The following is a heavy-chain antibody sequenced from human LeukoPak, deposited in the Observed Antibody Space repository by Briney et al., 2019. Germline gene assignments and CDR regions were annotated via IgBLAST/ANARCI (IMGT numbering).Heavy chain of an antibody. Sequence: GGSLRLSCAASGFIFSSYSMNWVRQAPGKGLECVSSISSSSSYIYYADSVKGRFTISRDNSKNTLYLQMYSLRAEDTAIYYCAKFRGIHTLHPIDYWGQGTLVTVSS. V-gene: IGHV3-21*04. CDR3: AKFRGIHTLHPIDY. J-gene: IGHJ4*02. CDR1: GFIFSSYS. CDR2: ISSSSSYI. D-gene: IGHD3-16*01.